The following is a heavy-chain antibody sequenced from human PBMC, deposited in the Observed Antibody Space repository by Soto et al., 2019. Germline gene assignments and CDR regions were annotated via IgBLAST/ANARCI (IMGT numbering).Heavy chain of an antibody. V-gene: IGHV1-18*01. D-gene: IGHD4-17*01. J-gene: IGHJ6*02. Sequence: ASVKVSCNASGYTYTSYGITWVRQAPGQGLEWMGWISAYNGNTNYAQKLQGRVTMTTDSSTSTAYMELRSLRSDDTAVYYCARDFDYGGNSGYYYYGMDVWVQGTTVTVSS. CDR1: GYTYTSYG. CDR2: ISAYNGNT. CDR3: ARDFDYGGNSGYYYYGMDV.